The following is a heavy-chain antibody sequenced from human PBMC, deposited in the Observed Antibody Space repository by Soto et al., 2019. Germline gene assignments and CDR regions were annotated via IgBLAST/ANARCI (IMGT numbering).Heavy chain of an antibody. V-gene: IGHV4-30-4*01. J-gene: IGHJ6*02. D-gene: IGHD1-26*01. CDR1: GGSISSGDYY. CDR2: IYYSGST. Sequence: PSETLSLTCTVSGGSISSGDYYWSWIRQPPGKGLEWIGYIYYSGSTYYNPSLKSRVTISVDTSKNQFSLKLSSVAAADTAVYYCARDTTSRNYYYGMDVWGQGTTVTVSS. CDR3: ARDTTSRNYYYGMDV.